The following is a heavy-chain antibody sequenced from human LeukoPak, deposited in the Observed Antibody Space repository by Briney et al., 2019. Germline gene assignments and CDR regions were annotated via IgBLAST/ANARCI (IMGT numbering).Heavy chain of an antibody. D-gene: IGHD3-22*01. J-gene: IGHJ4*02. V-gene: IGHV3-9*01. CDR1: GFTFDDYA. Sequence: GRSLRLSCAASGFTFDDYAMHWVRQAPGKGLEWVSGISWNSGSIGYADSVKGRFTISRDNAKNSLYLQMNSLRAEDTALYYCAKDRRHGSSGPNAFDYWGQGTLVTVSS. CDR2: ISWNSGSI. CDR3: AKDRRHGSSGPNAFDY.